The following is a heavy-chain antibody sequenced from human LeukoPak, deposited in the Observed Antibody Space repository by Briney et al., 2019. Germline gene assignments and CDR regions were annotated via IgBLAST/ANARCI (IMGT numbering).Heavy chain of an antibody. CDR1: GGTFSSYA. J-gene: IGHJ3*02. D-gene: IGHD3-22*01. V-gene: IGHV1-69*05. CDR2: IIPIFGTA. CDR3: AGDYYDSSDPLGIAFDI. Sequence: SVKVSCKASGGTFSSYAISWVRQAPGQGLEWMGGIIPIFGTANYAQKFQGRVAITTDESTSTAYMELSSLRSEDTAVYYCAGDYYDSSDPLGIAFDIWGQGTMVTVSS.